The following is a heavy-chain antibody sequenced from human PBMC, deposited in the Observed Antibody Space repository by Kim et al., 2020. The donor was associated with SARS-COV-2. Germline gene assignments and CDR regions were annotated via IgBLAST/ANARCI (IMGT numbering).Heavy chain of an antibody. J-gene: IGHJ4*02. CDR1: GGTFSSYA. D-gene: IGHD3-10*01. CDR2: IIPIFGTA. CDR3: ARGLWFGEYRGDY. Sequence: SVKVSCKASGGTFSSYAISWVRQAPGQGLEWMGGIIPIFGTANYAQKFQGRVTITADESTSTAYMELSSLRSEDTAVYYCARGLWFGEYRGDYWGQGTLVTVSS. V-gene: IGHV1-69*13.